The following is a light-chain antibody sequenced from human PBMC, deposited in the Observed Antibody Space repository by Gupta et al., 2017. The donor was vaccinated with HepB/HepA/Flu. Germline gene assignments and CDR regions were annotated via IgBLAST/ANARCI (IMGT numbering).Light chain of an antibody. Sequence: EVVLTQSPATLSLPPGARAILSCRASQRVTSNLAWFQRKPGQAPRLLIYDATNRATGIPARFSGSGSGTDFTLTISSLEPEDFAVYYCEQGSNWPYTFGQGTKLEIK. CDR2: DAT. CDR3: EQGSNWPYT. V-gene: IGKV3-11*01. CDR1: QRVTSN. J-gene: IGKJ2*01.